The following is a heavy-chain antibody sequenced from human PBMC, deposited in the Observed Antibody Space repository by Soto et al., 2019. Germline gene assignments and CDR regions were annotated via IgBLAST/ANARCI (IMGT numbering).Heavy chain of an antibody. J-gene: IGHJ4*02. D-gene: IGHD1-1*01. Sequence: GGSLRLSCAASGFAFSRYEMNWVRQAPGKGLEWVSYITGTSTTIYYADSVKGRFTISRGNAKSSLYLQMNSLRAEDTGVYYCVRVEQRSWYNHKQFDAWGQGTLVTVSS. V-gene: IGHV3-48*03. CDR2: ITGTSTTI. CDR1: GFAFSRYE. CDR3: VRVEQRSWYNHKQFDA.